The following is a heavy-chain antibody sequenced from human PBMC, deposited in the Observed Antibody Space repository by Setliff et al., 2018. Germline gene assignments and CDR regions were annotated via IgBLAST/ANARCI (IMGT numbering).Heavy chain of an antibody. CDR3: ARDVWGAGTGWFDP. CDR2: IYYSGTT. J-gene: IGHJ5*02. CDR1: GGSISTSSY. Sequence: SETLSLTCTVSGGSISTSSYWGWIRQPPGKGLEWIGSIYYSGTTYYNPSLKSRVTISVDTSKNQFSLNLTSVTAADTAVYYCARDVWGAGTGWFDPWGLGILVTVSS. V-gene: IGHV4-39*02. D-gene: IGHD1-1*01.